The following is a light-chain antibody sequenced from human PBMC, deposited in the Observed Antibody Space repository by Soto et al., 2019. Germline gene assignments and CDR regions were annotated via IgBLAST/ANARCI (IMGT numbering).Light chain of an antibody. CDR2: GAS. J-gene: IGKJ1*01. Sequence: DIVLTQSPGTLSLSPGEGATLSCRASQSLSNVFLAWYQQKPGQAPRLLIYGASRRATGIPDRFSGSGSGTDFTLTISRLEPEDFAVYFCQKYDSVPWSFGQGTRVEI. V-gene: IGKV3-20*01. CDR3: QKYDSVPWS. CDR1: QSLSNVF.